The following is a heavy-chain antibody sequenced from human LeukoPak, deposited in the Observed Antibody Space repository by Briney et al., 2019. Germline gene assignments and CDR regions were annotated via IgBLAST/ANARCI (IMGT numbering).Heavy chain of an antibody. V-gene: IGHV4-61*01. Sequence: SETLSLTCTVSGGSISSGSYYWSWIRQPPGKGLEWIGYGYYSGTTDYNPSFKSRVTISLDTSKSQFSLKLRFVTTADTAVYYCARGVVIAPQTFDYWGQGTLVTVSS. CDR2: GYYSGTT. J-gene: IGHJ4*02. CDR3: ARGVVIAPQTFDY. D-gene: IGHD2-21*01. CDR1: GGSISSGSYY.